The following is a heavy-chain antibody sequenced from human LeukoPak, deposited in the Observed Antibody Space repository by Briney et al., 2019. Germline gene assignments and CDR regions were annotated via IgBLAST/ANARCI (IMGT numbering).Heavy chain of an antibody. V-gene: IGHV1-18*01. Sequence: GASVKVSCKASGYTFTTYGINWVRQAPGQGLEWMGWISAYNGNTNYAQKFQGRVTMTTDTSTNTAYMELRSLRSDDTAIYYCARARGGTYGSFDYWGQGTLVTVSS. J-gene: IGHJ4*02. D-gene: IGHD1-26*01. CDR1: GYTFTTYG. CDR3: ARARGGTYGSFDY. CDR2: ISAYNGNT.